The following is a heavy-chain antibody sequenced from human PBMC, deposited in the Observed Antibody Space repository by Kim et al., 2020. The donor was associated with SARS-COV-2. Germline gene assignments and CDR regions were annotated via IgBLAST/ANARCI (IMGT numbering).Heavy chain of an antibody. CDR2: IYYSGST. J-gene: IGHJ4*02. D-gene: IGHD3-16*02. V-gene: IGHV4-31*03. CDR1: GGSISSGGYY. Sequence: SETLSLTCTVSGGSISSGGYYWSWIRQHPGKGLEWIGYIYYSGSTYYNPSLKSRVTISVDTSKNQFSLKLSSVTAADTAVYYCARSPQPSGYPYYFDYWGQGTLVTVSS. CDR3: ARSPQPSGYPYYFDY.